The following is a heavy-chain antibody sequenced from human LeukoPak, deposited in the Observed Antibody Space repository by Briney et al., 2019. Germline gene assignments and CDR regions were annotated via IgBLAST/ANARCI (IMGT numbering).Heavy chain of an antibody. CDR2: ISYDGSNK. Sequence: PGGSLRLTCAASGFTFSSYGMHWVRQAPGKGLEWVAVISYDGSNKYYADSVKGRFTISRDNSKNTLYLQMNSLRAEDTAVYYCAKDGYSSFPYYFDYWGQGTLVTVPS. CDR3: AKDGYSSFPYYFDY. V-gene: IGHV3-30*18. CDR1: GFTFSSYG. D-gene: IGHD6-19*01. J-gene: IGHJ4*02.